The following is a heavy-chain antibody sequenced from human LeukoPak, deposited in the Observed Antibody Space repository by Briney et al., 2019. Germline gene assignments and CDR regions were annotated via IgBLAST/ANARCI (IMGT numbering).Heavy chain of an antibody. CDR1: GFTFGDYA. D-gene: IGHD2-2*02. V-gene: IGHV3-49*04. CDR3: TRVYCSSTSCYRVLGFDY. Sequence: GRSLRLSCTASGFTFGDYAMSWVRQAPGKGLERVGFIRSKAYGGTTGYAASVKGRFTISRDDSKSIAYLQMNSLKTEDTAVYYCTRVYCSSTSCYRVLGFDYWGQGTLVTVSS. CDR2: IRSKAYGGTT. J-gene: IGHJ4*02.